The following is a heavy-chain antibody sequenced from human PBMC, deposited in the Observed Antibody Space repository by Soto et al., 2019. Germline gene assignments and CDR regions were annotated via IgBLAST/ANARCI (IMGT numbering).Heavy chain of an antibody. V-gene: IGHV3-23*01. CDR2: IVGGGGNT. D-gene: IGHD3-10*01. CDR1: GFTFSSYA. Sequence: EVQLLESGGGLVQPGGSLRLSCAGSGFTFSSYAMSWVRQAPGKGLEWVSAIVGGGGNTNYADSVKGRFTISRDNSKNTLSLQMNGLRADDTAVYYWAKESGPYYSYSDMDVWGKGTTVSVSS. J-gene: IGHJ6*03. CDR3: AKESGPYYSYSDMDV.